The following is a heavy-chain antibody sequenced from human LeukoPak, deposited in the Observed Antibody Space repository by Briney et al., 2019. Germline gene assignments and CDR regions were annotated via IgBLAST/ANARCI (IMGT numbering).Heavy chain of an antibody. D-gene: IGHD6-19*01. V-gene: IGHV4-4*07. J-gene: IGHJ3*02. CDR3: ARIAVAGRGDAFDI. CDR2: IYTSGST. CDR1: GGSISSYY. Sequence: SETLSLTCTVSGGSISSYYWSWIRQPAGKGLEWIGRIYTSGSTNYNPSLKSRVTMSVDTSKNQFSLKLSSVTAADTAVYHCARIAVAGRGDAFDIWGQGTMVTVSS.